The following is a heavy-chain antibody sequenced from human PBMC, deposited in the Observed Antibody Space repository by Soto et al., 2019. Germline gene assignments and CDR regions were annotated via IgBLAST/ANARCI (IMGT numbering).Heavy chain of an antibody. CDR1: GFTFSSYG. J-gene: IGHJ4*02. CDR2: ISYDGSNK. Sequence: LRLSCAASGFTFSSYGMHWVRQAPGKGLEWVAVISYDGSNKYYADSVKGRFTISRDNSKNTLYLQMNSLRAEDTAVYYCAKLRFLEWLSPIDYWGQGTLVTVSS. CDR3: AKLRFLEWLSPIDY. V-gene: IGHV3-30*18. D-gene: IGHD3-3*01.